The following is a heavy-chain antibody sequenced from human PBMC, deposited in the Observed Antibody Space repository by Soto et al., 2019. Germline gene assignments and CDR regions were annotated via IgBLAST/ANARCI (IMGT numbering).Heavy chain of an antibody. CDR2: IYPGDSDT. V-gene: IGHV5-51*01. CDR1: GYSFTSYW. Sequence: GESLKISCKGSGYSFTSYWIGWVRQMPGKGLEWMGIIYPGDSDTRYSPSFQGQVTISADKSISTAYLQWSSLKASDTAMYYCAGGGVRGIITRTRDYYGMDVWGQGTTVTVSS. D-gene: IGHD3-10*01. J-gene: IGHJ6*02. CDR3: AGGGVRGIITRTRDYYGMDV.